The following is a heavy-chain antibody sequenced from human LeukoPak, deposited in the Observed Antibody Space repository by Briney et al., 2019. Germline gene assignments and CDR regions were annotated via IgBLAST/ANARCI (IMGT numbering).Heavy chain of an antibody. J-gene: IGHJ4*02. Sequence: SQTLSLTCTVYGESFSGYSCTWISQPPGKGLEWIAEVNHSGSTNYNPSLKSRVTISLDTSKNQFLLKLSSVTAADTAVYYCARGVYYGSGSYNWGQGTLVTVSS. D-gene: IGHD3-10*01. CDR1: GESFSGYS. V-gene: IGHV4-34*01. CDR3: ARGVYYGSGSYN. CDR2: VNHSGST.